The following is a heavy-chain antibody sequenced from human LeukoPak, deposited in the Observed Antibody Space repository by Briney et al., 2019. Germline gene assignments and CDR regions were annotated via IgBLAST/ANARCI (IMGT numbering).Heavy chain of an antibody. CDR1: GFTFSSYS. Sequence: PGGSLRLSCAASGFTFSSYSMNWVRQAPGKGLEWVSSIISSSSYIYYADSVKGRFTISRDNAKNSLYLQMNSLRAEDTAVYYCARDPFGYYGSGSYYKFNAFDIWGQGTMVTVSS. CDR3: ARDPFGYYGSGSYYKFNAFDI. J-gene: IGHJ3*02. D-gene: IGHD3-10*01. CDR2: IISSSSYI. V-gene: IGHV3-21*01.